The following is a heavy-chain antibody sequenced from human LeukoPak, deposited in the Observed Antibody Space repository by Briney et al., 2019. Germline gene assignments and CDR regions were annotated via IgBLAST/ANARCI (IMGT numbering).Heavy chain of an antibody. CDR2: IIPIFGTA. CDR1: GGTFSSYA. Sequence: ASVKVSCKASGGTFSSYAISWVRQAPGQGLEWMGGIIPIFGTANYAQKFQGRVTITADESTSTAYMELSSLRSEDTAVYYCAKDHFGNYGPKYFDYWGQGTLVTVSS. J-gene: IGHJ4*02. CDR3: AKDHFGNYGPKYFDY. D-gene: IGHD3-10*01. V-gene: IGHV1-69*13.